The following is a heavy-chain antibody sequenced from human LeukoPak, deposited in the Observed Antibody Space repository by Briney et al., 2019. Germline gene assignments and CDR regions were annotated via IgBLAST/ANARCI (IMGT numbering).Heavy chain of an antibody. CDR2: IYYSGST. CDR1: GGSISSYY. J-gene: IGHJ4*02. Sequence: PSETLSLTCTVSGGSISSYYWSWIRQPPGKGLEWIGYIYYSGSTNYNPSLKSRVTIAVDTSKNQFSLKLSSVTAADTAVYYCAREVIAAAGTFFDYWGQGTLVTVSP. CDR3: AREVIAAAGTFFDY. D-gene: IGHD6-13*01. V-gene: IGHV4-59*01.